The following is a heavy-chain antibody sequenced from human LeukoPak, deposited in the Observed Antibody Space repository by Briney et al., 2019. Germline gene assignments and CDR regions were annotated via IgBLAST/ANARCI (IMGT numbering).Heavy chain of an antibody. Sequence: SETLSLTCAVYGGSFSSGYYWGWIRQPPGKGLEWIGSIYHSGSTYYNPSLKSRVTISVDTSKNQFSLKLSSVTAADTAVYYCARLRKNYDILTGYFRPYYFDYWGQGTLVTVSS. V-gene: IGHV4-38-2*01. CDR2: IYHSGST. D-gene: IGHD3-9*01. CDR1: GGSFSSGYY. J-gene: IGHJ4*02. CDR3: ARLRKNYDILTGYFRPYYFDY.